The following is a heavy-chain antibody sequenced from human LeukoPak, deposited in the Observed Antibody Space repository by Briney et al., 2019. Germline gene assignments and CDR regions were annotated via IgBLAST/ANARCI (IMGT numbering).Heavy chain of an antibody. CDR3: GNLD. J-gene: IGHJ4*02. Sequence: GGSLRLSCAASEFTFWMHWVRQAPGKGLVWVSQINGDGSSTSYADSVKGRFTISRNNAKNTLYLQMNSLRAEDTAVYYCGNLDWGQGTLVTVSS. CDR2: INGDGSST. CDR1: EFTFW. V-gene: IGHV3-74*01.